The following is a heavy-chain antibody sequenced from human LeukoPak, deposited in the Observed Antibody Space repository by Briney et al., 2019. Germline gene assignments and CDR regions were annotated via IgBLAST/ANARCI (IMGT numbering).Heavy chain of an antibody. CDR2: MSPNSGDT. Sequence: GASVKVSCKASGYTFTSYDFNWVRQATGQRPEWMGWMSPNSGDTGYAQKSQDRVTMTRSTSISTAYMELSSLRSDDTAVYYCARGPPNWGYDYWGPGTLVTVSS. D-gene: IGHD7-27*01. CDR1: GYTFTSYD. CDR3: ARGPPNWGYDY. V-gene: IGHV1-8*01. J-gene: IGHJ4*02.